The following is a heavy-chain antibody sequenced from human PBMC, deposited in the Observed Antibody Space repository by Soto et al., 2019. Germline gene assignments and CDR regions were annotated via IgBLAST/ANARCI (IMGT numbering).Heavy chain of an antibody. CDR2: ISAYNGNT. Sequence: QVQLVQSGAEVKKPGASVKVSCKASGYTFTSYGISWVRQAPGQGLELMGWISAYNGNTNYAQKLQGRVTMTTDTSTSTAYMELRSLRSDDTAVYYCARGGRHDSSGYYLPFSGMDVWGQGTTVTVSS. CDR1: GYTFTSYG. J-gene: IGHJ6*02. V-gene: IGHV1-18*01. CDR3: ARGGRHDSSGYYLPFSGMDV. D-gene: IGHD3-22*01.